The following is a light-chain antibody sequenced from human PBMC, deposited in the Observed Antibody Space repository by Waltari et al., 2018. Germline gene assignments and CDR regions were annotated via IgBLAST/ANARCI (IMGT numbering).Light chain of an antibody. CDR2: DVI. CDR1: SSDVGTYNY. V-gene: IGLV2-14*03. CDR3: NSYSSSSSLVL. J-gene: IGLJ2*01. Sequence: QSALTQPASVSGSPGQSITISCTGTSSDVGTYNYVSWYQQHPGKAPKLMIYDVINRPSGVSDRFSGSKSGNTASLTISGLQAEDEADYYCNSYSSSSSLVLFGGGTKLTVV.